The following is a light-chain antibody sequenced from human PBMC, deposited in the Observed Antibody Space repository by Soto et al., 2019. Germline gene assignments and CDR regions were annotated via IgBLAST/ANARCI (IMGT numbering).Light chain of an antibody. J-gene: IGKJ3*01. V-gene: IGKV3-11*01. Sequence: EIVMTQSPATLSVSPGERATLSCRASQSVSSDLAWYHQKPGQAPRLLIYGASTRATGIPARFSGSGSGTEFTLTISSLEPEDFAVYYCQQRSNWPVTFGPGTKVDIK. CDR1: QSVSSD. CDR3: QQRSNWPVT. CDR2: GAS.